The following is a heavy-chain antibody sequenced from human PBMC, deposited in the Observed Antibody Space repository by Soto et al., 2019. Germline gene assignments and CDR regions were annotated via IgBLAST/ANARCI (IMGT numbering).Heavy chain of an antibody. CDR2: ISWDGGST. CDR1: GFNFDDYT. J-gene: IGHJ4*02. CDR3: AKDRSTEAPHYFDY. Sequence: GGSLRLSCAASGFNFDDYTMHWVRQAPGKGLEWVSLISWDGGSTYYADSVKGRFTISRDNSKNSLYLQMNSLRTEDTALYYCAKDRSTEAPHYFDYWGQGTLVTVSS. V-gene: IGHV3-43*01.